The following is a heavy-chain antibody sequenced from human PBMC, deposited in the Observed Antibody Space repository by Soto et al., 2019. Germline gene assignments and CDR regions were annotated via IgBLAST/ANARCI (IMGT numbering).Heavy chain of an antibody. D-gene: IGHD2-2*01. J-gene: IGHJ6*02. CDR3: AGEAGNFVVVPAAGDYYYYYGMDV. Sequence: SVKVSCKASGGTFSSYAISWVRQAPGQGLEWMGGIIPIFGTANYAQKFQGRVTITADESTSTAYMELSSLRSEDTAVYYCAGEAGNFVVVPAAGDYYYYYGMDVWGQGTTVTVSS. CDR2: IIPIFGTA. V-gene: IGHV1-69*13. CDR1: GGTFSSYA.